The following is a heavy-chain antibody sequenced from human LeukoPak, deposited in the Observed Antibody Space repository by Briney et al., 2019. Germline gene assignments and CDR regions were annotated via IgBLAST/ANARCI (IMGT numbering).Heavy chain of an antibody. CDR1: GXSISSSSYY. J-gene: IGHJ4*02. CDR2: IYYSGST. V-gene: IGHV4-39*07. CDR3: ARDRGGTYYYDSSGCPRPHEYYFDY. Sequence: PSETLPLTCTVSGXSISSSSYYWGWIRQPPGKGLEWIGSIYYSGSTYYNPSLKSRVTISVDTSKNQFSLKLSSVTAADTAVYYCARDRGGTYYYDSSGCPRPHEYYFDYWGQGTLVTVSS. D-gene: IGHD3-22*01.